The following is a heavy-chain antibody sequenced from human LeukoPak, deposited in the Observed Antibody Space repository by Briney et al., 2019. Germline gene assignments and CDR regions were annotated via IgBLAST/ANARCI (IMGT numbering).Heavy chain of an antibody. V-gene: IGHV4-4*02. CDR1: GGSISSSNW. J-gene: IGHJ4*02. CDR2: IYHTGST. D-gene: IGHD3-10*01. Sequence: NPSGTLSHTCAVSGGSISSSNWWNWVRQPPGKGLEWIGEIYHTGSTNYNPSLRGRVTISVDKSENQFSLRLSSVTAADTAVYYCARKDYHSGSYDYWGQGTLVTVSS. CDR3: ARKDYHSGSYDY.